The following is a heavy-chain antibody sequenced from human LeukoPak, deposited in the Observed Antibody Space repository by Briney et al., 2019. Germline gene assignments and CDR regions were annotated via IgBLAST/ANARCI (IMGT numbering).Heavy chain of an antibody. Sequence: SETLSLTCAVYGGSFSGYYWSWIRQPPGKGLEWIGEINHSGSTNYNPSLKSRVTISVDTSKNQFSLKLSSVTAADTAVYYCARRTRGYRYGHGGWFDPWGQGTLVTVSS. CDR3: ARRTRGYRYGHGGWFDP. CDR2: INHSGST. V-gene: IGHV4-34*01. J-gene: IGHJ5*02. CDR1: GGSFSGYY. D-gene: IGHD5-18*01.